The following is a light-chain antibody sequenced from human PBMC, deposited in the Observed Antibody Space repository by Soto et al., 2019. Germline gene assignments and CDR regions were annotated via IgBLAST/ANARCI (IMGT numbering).Light chain of an antibody. J-gene: IGLJ3*02. Sequence: QSVLTQPPSVSGAPGQRVTISCTGSNSNIGAGYDLHWYQQFPGAAPKLLIFAYTNRPSGVPDRFSGSKSGTSASLAITGLQADDEADYYCQSFDSSLTAGVFGGGTQVTVL. V-gene: IGLV1-40*01. CDR3: QSFDSSLTAGV. CDR2: AYT. CDR1: NSNIGAGYD.